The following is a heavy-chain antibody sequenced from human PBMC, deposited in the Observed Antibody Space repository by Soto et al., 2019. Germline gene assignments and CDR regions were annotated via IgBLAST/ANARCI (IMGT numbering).Heavy chain of an antibody. Sequence: SETLSLTCAVSGCSTSSSNWWSWVRQPPGKGLEWIGEIYHSGSTNYNPSLKSRVTISVDKSKNQFSLKLSSVTAADTAVYYCARDSLGYGSGSYYDYWGQGTLVTVSS. J-gene: IGHJ4*02. CDR1: GCSTSSSNW. CDR3: ARDSLGYGSGSYYDY. V-gene: IGHV4-4*02. D-gene: IGHD3-10*01. CDR2: IYHSGST.